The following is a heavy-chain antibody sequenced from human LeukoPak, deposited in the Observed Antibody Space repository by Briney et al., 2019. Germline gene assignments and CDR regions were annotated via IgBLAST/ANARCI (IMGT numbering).Heavy chain of an antibody. V-gene: IGHV3-11*01. Sequence: GGSLRLSCAASGFTFSDFYMSWIRQAPGKGLEWVSYISSSGSTIYYADSVKGRFTISRDNAKNSLYLQMNSLRAEDTAVYYCAKDPASSIAVAGYYYYYYYMDVWGKGTTVTISS. D-gene: IGHD6-19*01. CDR3: AKDPASSIAVAGYYYYYYYMDV. CDR1: GFTFSDFY. J-gene: IGHJ6*03. CDR2: ISSSGSTI.